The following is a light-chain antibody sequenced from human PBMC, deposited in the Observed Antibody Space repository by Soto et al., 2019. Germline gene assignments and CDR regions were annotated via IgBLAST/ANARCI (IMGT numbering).Light chain of an antibody. J-gene: IGLJ2*01. V-gene: IGLV1-44*01. CDR3: AAWDDSLNGVV. CDR1: RSNIGSHT. CDR2: SNT. Sequence: QSVLTQPPSASGTPGQTIAISCSGGRSNIGSHTVNWYQQLPGTAPRLLIYSNTQRPSGVPDRFSGSKSGTSASLAITGLQSDSEGDYYCAAWDDSLNGVVFGGGTKLTVL.